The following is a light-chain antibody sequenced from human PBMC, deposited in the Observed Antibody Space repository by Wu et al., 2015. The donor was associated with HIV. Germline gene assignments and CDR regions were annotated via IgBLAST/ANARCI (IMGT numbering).Light chain of an antibody. J-gene: IGKJ1*01. CDR3: QKYNTAPWT. Sequence: DIQMTQSPSSLSASVGDRVTITCRASQSISSYLNWYQQKPGKAPKLLIYTTSSLQSGVSSRFSGSGSGTDFTLTISSLQPEDVATYYCQKYNTAPWTFGQGTKVEMK. V-gene: IGKV1-39*01. CDR1: QSISSY. CDR2: TTS.